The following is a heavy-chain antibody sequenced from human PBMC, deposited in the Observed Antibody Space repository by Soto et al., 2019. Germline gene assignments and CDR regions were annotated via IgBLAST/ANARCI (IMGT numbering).Heavy chain of an antibody. V-gene: IGHV3-23*01. J-gene: IGHJ4*02. CDR3: AKDYDILTGSVSGTFDY. CDR1: GFTFSSYA. CDR2: ISGSGGST. D-gene: IGHD3-9*01. Sequence: GESLKISCAASGFTFSSYAMSWVRQAPGKGLEWVSAISGSGGSTYYADSVKGRFTISRDNSKNTLYLQMNSLRAEDTAVYYCAKDYDILTGSVSGTFDYWGQGTLVTVSS.